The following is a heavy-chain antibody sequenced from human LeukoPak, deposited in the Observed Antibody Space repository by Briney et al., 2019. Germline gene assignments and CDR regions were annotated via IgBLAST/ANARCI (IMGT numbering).Heavy chain of an antibody. D-gene: IGHD3-22*01. CDR3: ARGHPRSTYYYDSSGRGDY. Sequence: SETLSLTCAVYGGSFSGYYWSWIRQPPGKGLEWIGEINHSGSTNYNPSLKSRVTISVDTSKNQFPLKLSSVTAADTAVYYCARGHPRSTYYYDSSGRGDYWGQGTLVTVSS. V-gene: IGHV4-34*01. J-gene: IGHJ4*02. CDR2: INHSGST. CDR1: GGSFSGYY.